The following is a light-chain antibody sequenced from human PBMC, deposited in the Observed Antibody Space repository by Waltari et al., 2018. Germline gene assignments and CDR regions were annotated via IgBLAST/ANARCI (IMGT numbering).Light chain of an antibody. V-gene: IGLV3-19*01. CDR2: EQN. J-gene: IGLJ2*01. Sequence: TQDPAVSVAVGQTVRITCQGASPRSYHASWYQQRPGQAPKLLIYEQNNRPSGVPGRFSGSSSDNTASLTITGAQAEDEAYYYCHSRDASGVGGAFGGGTKLTVL. CDR3: HSRDASGVGGA. CDR1: SPRSYH.